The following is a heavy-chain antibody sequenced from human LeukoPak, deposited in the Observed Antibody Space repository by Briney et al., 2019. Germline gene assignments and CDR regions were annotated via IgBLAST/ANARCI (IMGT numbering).Heavy chain of an antibody. J-gene: IGHJ4*02. CDR2: ISASNGNT. D-gene: IGHD3-22*01. CDR1: GYTFTSYG. CDR3: ARGSPYYYDSSGLLYYFDY. Sequence: GASVKVSCKASGYTFTSYGISWVRQAPGQGLEWMGWISASNGNTNYAQKLQGRVTMTTDTSTSTAYMELRSLRSDDTAVYYCARGSPYYYDSSGLLYYFDYWGQGTLVTVSS. V-gene: IGHV1-18*01.